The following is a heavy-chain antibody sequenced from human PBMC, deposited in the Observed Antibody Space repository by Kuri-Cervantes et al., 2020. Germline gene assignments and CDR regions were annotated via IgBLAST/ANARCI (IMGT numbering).Heavy chain of an antibody. CDR2: IYYSGST. V-gene: IGHV4-31*02. CDR1: GGSTSSGGYY. D-gene: IGHD4-17*01. J-gene: IGHJ5*02. Sequence: SLIISCTVSGGSTSSGGYYWSWIRQHPGKGLEWIGYIYYSGSTYYNPSLKSRVTISVDTSKSQFSLKLSSVTAADTAVYYCARIGYGDYQYNWFDPWGQGTLVTVSS. CDR3: ARIGYGDYQYNWFDP.